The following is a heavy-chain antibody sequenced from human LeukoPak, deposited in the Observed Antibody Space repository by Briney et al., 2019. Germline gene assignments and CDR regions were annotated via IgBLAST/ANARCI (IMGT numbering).Heavy chain of an antibody. CDR3: ASQQLQWRESYYFDD. V-gene: IGHV1-2*02. J-gene: IGHJ4*02. CDR2: INPNSGGT. Sequence: ASVKVSCKASGYIFTGYYMHWVRQAPGQGLEWMGWINPNSGGTKYAQKFQGRVTMTRDTSISIAYMELSRLGSDDTALYYCASQQLQWRESYYFDDWGQGTLVTVSS. CDR1: GYIFTGYY. D-gene: IGHD5-24*01.